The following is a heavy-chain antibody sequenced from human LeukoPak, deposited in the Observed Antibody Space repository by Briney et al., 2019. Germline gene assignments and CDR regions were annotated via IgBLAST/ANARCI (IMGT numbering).Heavy chain of an antibody. J-gene: IGHJ4*02. D-gene: IGHD3-3*01. CDR3: ARDEARGYDFRPQDH. V-gene: IGHV3-21*01. CDR2: ISSSSRYT. Sequence: GGSLRLSCAASGFSLRDYSMDWVRQAPGKGLEWVSPISSSSRYTFYVDSVKGRFTISRDNAKNSLYLQMNSLRVEDTAVYYCARDEARGYDFRPQDHWGQGTLVSVSS. CDR1: GFSLRDYS.